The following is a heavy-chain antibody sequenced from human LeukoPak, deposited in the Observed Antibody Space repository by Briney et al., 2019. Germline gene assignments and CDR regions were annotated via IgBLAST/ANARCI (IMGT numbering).Heavy chain of an antibody. D-gene: IGHD3-10*01. CDR1: EFTFSSYV. Sequence: QPGGSLRLSCAASEFTFSSYVMAWVRQAPGKGLEWVSTITPGGGTYYADSVKGRFTISRDNSKNTLYLQMNSLRAEDTAVYYCARVVIDGLGIDYWGQGTLVTVSS. CDR3: ARVVIDGLGIDY. J-gene: IGHJ4*02. V-gene: IGHV3-23*01. CDR2: ITPGGGT.